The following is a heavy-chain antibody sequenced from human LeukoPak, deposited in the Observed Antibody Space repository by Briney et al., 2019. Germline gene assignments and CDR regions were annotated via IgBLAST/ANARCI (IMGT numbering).Heavy chain of an antibody. CDR3: ARGREEYQLLSGGYFDY. Sequence: ASVKVSCKASGGTFSSYAISWVRQAPGQGLEWMGGIIPIFGTANYAQKFQGRVTITTDESTSTAYMELSSLRSEDTAVYYCARGREEYQLLSGGYFDYWGQGTLVTVSS. CDR1: GGTFSSYA. CDR2: IIPIFGTA. D-gene: IGHD2-2*01. V-gene: IGHV1-69*05. J-gene: IGHJ4*02.